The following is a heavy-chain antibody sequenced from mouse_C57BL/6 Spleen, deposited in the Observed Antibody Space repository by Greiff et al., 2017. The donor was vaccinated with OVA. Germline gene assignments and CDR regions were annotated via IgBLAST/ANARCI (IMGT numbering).Heavy chain of an antibody. Sequence: VQLQQSGAELVRPGTSVKVSCKASGYAFTNYLIEWVKQRPGQGLEWIGVINPGSGGTNYNEKFKGKATLTADKSSSTAYMQLSSLTSEDSAVYFCARGGITTVVDWYFDVWGTGTTVTGSS. CDR2: INPGSGGT. CDR3: ARGGITTVVDWYFDV. D-gene: IGHD1-1*01. J-gene: IGHJ1*03. V-gene: IGHV1-54*01. CDR1: GYAFTNYL.